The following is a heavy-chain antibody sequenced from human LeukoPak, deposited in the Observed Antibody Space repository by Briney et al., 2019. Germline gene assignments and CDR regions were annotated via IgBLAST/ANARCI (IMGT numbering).Heavy chain of an antibody. CDR3: ARGRFGEWDNWFDP. D-gene: IGHD3-10*01. CDR1: GYTFTGYY. V-gene: IGHV1-2*02. CDR2: INPNSGVT. Sequence: ASVKVSCKASGYTFTGYYIHWVRQAPGQGLEWMAWINPNSGVTNYAQKFQGRVTMTRDTSISTAYMELSRLASDDTAVYFCARGRFGEWDNWFDPWGQGTLVTVSS. J-gene: IGHJ5*02.